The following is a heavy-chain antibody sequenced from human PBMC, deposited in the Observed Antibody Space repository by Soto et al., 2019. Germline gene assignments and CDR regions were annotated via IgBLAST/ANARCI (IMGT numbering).Heavy chain of an antibody. V-gene: IGHV4-59*08. Sequence: PSETLSLTCTVSGGSISSYYWSWIRQPPGKGLEWIGYIYYSGSTNYNPSLKSRVTISVDTSKNQFSLKLSSVTAADTAVYYCARHYGSGNEFDYWGQGTLVTVS. J-gene: IGHJ4*02. CDR1: GGSISSYY. CDR3: ARHYGSGNEFDY. CDR2: IYYSGST. D-gene: IGHD3-10*01.